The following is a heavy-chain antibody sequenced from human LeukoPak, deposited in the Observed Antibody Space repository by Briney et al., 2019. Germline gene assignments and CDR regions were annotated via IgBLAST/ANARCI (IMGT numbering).Heavy chain of an antibody. CDR1: GYTFTSYG. CDR2: ISAYNGNT. CDR3: ARDRKLSSWSAY. Sequence: ASVKVSCKASGYTFTSYGISWVRQAPGQGLEWMGWISAYNGNTNYAQKLQGSVTITTETTTTTAYMELRSLRSDDTAVYYCARDRKLSSWSAYCGQGTLVTVSS. J-gene: IGHJ4*02. D-gene: IGHD6-13*01. V-gene: IGHV1-18*01.